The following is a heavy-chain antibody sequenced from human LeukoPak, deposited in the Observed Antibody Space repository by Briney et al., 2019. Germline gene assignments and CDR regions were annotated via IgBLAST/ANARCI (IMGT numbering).Heavy chain of an antibody. V-gene: IGHV4-59*01. CDR1: GGSISSYY. D-gene: IGHD6-19*01. Sequence: PSVTLSLTCTVSGGSISSYYWSWIRQPPGKGLEWIGYIYYSGSTNYNPSLKSRGTISVDTSKNQFSLKLSSVTAADTAVYYCAGSPLNDAFDIWGQGTMVTVSS. CDR2: IYYSGST. J-gene: IGHJ3*02. CDR3: AGSPLNDAFDI.